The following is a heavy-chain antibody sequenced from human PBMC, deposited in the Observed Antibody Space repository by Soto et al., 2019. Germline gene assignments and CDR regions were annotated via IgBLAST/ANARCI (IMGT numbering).Heavy chain of an antibody. CDR2: IDPSDSYT. CDR1: GYSFTSYW. D-gene: IGHD3-3*01. V-gene: IGHV5-10-1*01. CDR3: ARLNYDFWSGSSYYYYGMDV. Sequence: GASLKISCKGSGYSFTSYWISWVRQMPGKGLEWMGRIDPSDSYTNYSPSFQGHVTISADKSISTAYLQWSSLKASDTAMYYCARLNYDFWSGSSYYYYGMDVWGQGTTVTVSS. J-gene: IGHJ6*02.